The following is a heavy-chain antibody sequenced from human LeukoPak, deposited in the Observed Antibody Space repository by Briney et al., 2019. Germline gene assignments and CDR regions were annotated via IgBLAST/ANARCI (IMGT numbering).Heavy chain of an antibody. D-gene: IGHD3-22*01. CDR3: ARGPNLYYYDSSGYDY. CDR1: GGSFSGYY. CDR2: INHSGST. J-gene: IGHJ4*02. Sequence: SETLYLTCAVYGGSFSGYYWSWIRQPPGKGLEWIGGINHSGSTNYNPSLNGRVTISVDTSKNHFSLKLSSVTAADTAVYYCARGPNLYYYDSSGYDYWGQGTLVTVSS. V-gene: IGHV4-34*01.